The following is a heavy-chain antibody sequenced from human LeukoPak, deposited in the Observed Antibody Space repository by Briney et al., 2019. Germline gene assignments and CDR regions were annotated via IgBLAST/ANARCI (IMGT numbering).Heavy chain of an antibody. CDR3: AKDKSDYPYYSDY. Sequence: PGGSLRLSCAGSGFTFSKYAMSWVRQAPGKGLQWVSAISGSGGSTYYADSVKGRFTISRDNSKSTLYLQMNSLRAEDTALYYCAKDKSDYPYYSDYWGQGTLVTVSS. V-gene: IGHV3-23*01. D-gene: IGHD3-16*01. CDR1: GFTFSKYA. CDR2: ISGSGGST. J-gene: IGHJ4*02.